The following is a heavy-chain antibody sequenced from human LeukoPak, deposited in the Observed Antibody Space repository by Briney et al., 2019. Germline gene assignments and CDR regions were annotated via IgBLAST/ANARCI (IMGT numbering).Heavy chain of an antibody. Sequence: GGSLRLSCAASVFTFSTYNMNWVRHAPGKGLEWISSITISSSYIYYADSVKGRFTISRDNAKNSLYLQMNSLRAEDTAVYYCARDWQLELPFNYWGQGTLVTVSS. D-gene: IGHD1-7*01. CDR1: VFTFSTYN. V-gene: IGHV3-21*01. CDR2: ITISSSYI. J-gene: IGHJ4*02. CDR3: ARDWQLELPFNY.